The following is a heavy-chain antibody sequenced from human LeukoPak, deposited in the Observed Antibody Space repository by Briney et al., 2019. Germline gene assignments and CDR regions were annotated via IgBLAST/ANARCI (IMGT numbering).Heavy chain of an antibody. CDR2: ISPTSSYM. CDR1: GFTLTDFY. CDR3: VRDADGGNSWFDT. V-gene: IGHV3-21*04. J-gene: IGHJ5*02. D-gene: IGHD4-23*01. Sequence: GGSLRLSCAASGFTLTDFYMNWVRQAPGKGLEWVSWISPTSSYMYYADSVKGRFTISRDNAKNSLYLQMNSLGAEDTALYYCVRDADGGNSWFDTWGQGTLVTVSS.